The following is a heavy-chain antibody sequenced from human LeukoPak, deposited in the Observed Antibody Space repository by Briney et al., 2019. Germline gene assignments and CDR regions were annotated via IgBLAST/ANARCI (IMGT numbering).Heavy chain of an antibody. V-gene: IGHV4-31*03. Sequence: SETLPLTCTVSGGSISSGGYYWSWIRQHPGKGLEWIGYIYYSGSTYYNPSLKSRVTISVDTSKNQFSLKLSSVTAADTAVYYCARGLLFSWFDPWGQGAPVTVSS. CDR3: ARGLLFSWFDP. CDR2: IYYSGST. J-gene: IGHJ5*02. D-gene: IGHD2-21*02. CDR1: GGSISSGGYY.